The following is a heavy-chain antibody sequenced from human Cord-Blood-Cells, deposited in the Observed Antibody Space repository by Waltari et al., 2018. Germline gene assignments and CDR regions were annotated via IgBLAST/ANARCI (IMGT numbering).Heavy chain of an antibody. D-gene: IGHD6-13*01. CDR1: GFTFSSYE. Sequence: EVQLVESGGGLVQPGGSLRLSCAAYGFTFSSYEMNWVREAPGKGLEWVSYISSSGSTIYYADSVKGRFTISRDNAKNSLYLQMNSLRAEDTAVYYCARVAAAGTEYFQHWGQGTLVTVSS. CDR2: ISSSGSTI. J-gene: IGHJ1*01. V-gene: IGHV3-48*03. CDR3: ARVAAAGTEYFQH.